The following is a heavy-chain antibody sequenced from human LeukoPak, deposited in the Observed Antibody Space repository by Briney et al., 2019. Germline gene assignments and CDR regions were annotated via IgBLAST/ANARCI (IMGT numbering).Heavy chain of an antibody. V-gene: IGHV1-8*01. D-gene: IGHD6-13*01. CDR2: MNPNSGNT. Sequence: ASVKVSCKASGYTFTSYDINWVRQATGQGLEWMGWMNPNSGNTGYAQKFQGRVTMTRNTSISTAYMELSSLRSEDTAVYYCARGRVIAAAGALGYWGQGTLVTVSS. CDR3: ARGRVIAAAGALGY. J-gene: IGHJ4*02. CDR1: GYTFTSYD.